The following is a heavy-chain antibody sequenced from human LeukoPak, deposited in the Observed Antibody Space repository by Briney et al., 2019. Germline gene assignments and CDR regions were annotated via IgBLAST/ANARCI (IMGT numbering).Heavy chain of an antibody. CDR1: GYSISSSNY. V-gene: IGHV4-61*01. D-gene: IGHD3-22*01. CDR3: ARGPVPGSSYYDSSGYSHFDY. CDR2: IYYSGST. J-gene: IGHJ4*02. Sequence: NASDTLSLTCAVSGYSISSSNYWSWIRQPPGKGLEWIGYIYYSGSTNYNPSLKSRVTISVDTSKNQFSLKLSSVTAADTAVYYCARGPVPGSSYYDSSGYSHFDYWGQGTLVTVSS.